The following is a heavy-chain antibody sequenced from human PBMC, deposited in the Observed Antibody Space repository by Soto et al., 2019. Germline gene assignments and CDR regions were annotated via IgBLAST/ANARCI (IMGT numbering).Heavy chain of an antibody. J-gene: IGHJ3*01. V-gene: IGHV4-59*01. Sequence: PSETLSLTCTVSGASIRKFHWGWIRQPPGKGLEWIGYIHNSGDTIYDPSHEGRVTISADTSKSQFSLKLRSVTAADTAVYFCARLPFNWGPFDCWGPGKVVTVSS. CDR1: GASIRKFH. CDR2: IHNSGDT. D-gene: IGHD3-16*01. CDR3: ARLPFNWGPFDC.